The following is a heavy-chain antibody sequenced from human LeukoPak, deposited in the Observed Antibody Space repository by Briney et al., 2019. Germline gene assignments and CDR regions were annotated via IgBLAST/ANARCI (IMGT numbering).Heavy chain of an antibody. Sequence: GGSLRLSCATSGFTFSNYWMSWIRQAPGKGLEWVAIIKHDGSVKYYVDSVKGRFTISRGNANNLLYLQMNSLRAEDTAVYYCAKADYSKVGGYFDYWGQGTLVTVSS. CDR1: GFTFSNYW. CDR2: IKHDGSVK. CDR3: AKADYSKVGGYFDY. D-gene: IGHD4-11*01. V-gene: IGHV3-7*03. J-gene: IGHJ4*02.